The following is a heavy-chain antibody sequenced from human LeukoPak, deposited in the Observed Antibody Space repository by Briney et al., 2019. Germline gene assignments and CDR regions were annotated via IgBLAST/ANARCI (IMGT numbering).Heavy chain of an antibody. J-gene: IGHJ4*02. CDR3: ARAAPYYYGSGSYIR. V-gene: IGHV3-20*04. CDR2: INWNGGST. D-gene: IGHD3-10*01. Sequence: PGGSLRLSCAASGFTFDDYGMSWVRQAPGKGLEWVSGINWNGGSTGYADSVKGQFTISRDNAKNSLYLQMNSLRAEDTALYYCARAAPYYYGSGSYIRWGQGTLVTVSS. CDR1: GFTFDDYG.